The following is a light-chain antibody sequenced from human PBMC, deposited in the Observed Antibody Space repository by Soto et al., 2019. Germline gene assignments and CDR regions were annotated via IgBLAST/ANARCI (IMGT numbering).Light chain of an antibody. CDR1: PSVNNNY. CDR3: QQYGSSQAT. J-gene: IGKJ2*01. Sequence: EIVLTQSPGTLSFSPGERATLYCRSSPSVNNNYLTWYQQKPGQAPRLLIYGASSRATGIPDRFSGSVSGTDFTLTISRLEPGDLAVYYCQQYGSSQATFGKGPKLEIK. V-gene: IGKV3-20*01. CDR2: GAS.